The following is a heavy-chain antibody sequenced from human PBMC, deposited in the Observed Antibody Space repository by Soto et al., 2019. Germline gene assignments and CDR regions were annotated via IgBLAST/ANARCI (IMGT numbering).Heavy chain of an antibody. V-gene: IGHV1-46*01. Sequence: QVQLVQSGAEVKKPGASVKVSCKASGYTFTSYYMHWVRQAPGQGLEWKGIINPSGGSTSYAQRFQGRVTMTRDTSTSTVYMELSSLRSEDTAVYYCARDHRGGRTWVDPWGQGTLVTVSS. CDR1: GYTFTSYY. CDR3: ARDHRGGRTWVDP. D-gene: IGHD2-15*01. J-gene: IGHJ5*02. CDR2: INPSGGST.